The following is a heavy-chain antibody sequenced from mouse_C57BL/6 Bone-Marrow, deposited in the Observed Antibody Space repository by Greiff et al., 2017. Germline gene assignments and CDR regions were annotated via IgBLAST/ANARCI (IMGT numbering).Heavy chain of an antibody. CDR2: ISDGGSYT. V-gene: IGHV5-4*03. CDR1: GITFSSYA. Sequence: EVNLVESGGGLVKPGGSLKLSCAASGITFSSYAMSWVRQTPEKRLEWVATISDGGSYTYYPDNVKGRFTISRDNAKNNLYLQMSHLKSEDTAMYYCARGPVSDYWGQGTTLTVSS. J-gene: IGHJ2*01. CDR3: ARGPVSDY. D-gene: IGHD2-12*01.